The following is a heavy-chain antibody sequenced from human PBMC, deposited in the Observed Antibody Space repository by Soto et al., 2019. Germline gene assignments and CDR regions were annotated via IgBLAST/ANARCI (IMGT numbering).Heavy chain of an antibody. J-gene: IGHJ3*02. CDR1: GGTFSRYA. CDR2: IIPIFDTA. Sequence: SVKVSCKASGGTFSRYAISWVRQAPGQGLDWMGGIIPIFDTANYAQKFQGRVTITADESTSTAYMELSSLRSEDTAVYYCARGHLFFFLIENPGQSVNDAFDIWGQGTMVTVSS. V-gene: IGHV1-69*13. D-gene: IGHD3-3*01. CDR3: ARGHLFFFLIENPGQSVNDAFDI.